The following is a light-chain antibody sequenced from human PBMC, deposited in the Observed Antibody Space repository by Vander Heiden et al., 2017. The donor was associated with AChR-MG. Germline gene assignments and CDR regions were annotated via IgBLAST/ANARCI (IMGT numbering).Light chain of an antibody. CDR1: QSVSSTY. J-gene: IGKJ2*01. CDR3: QQYRKAPVRSI. CDR2: GAA. V-gene: IGKV3-20*01. Sequence: EIVLTQSPGTLSLSPGDIATLYCRASQSVSSTYLAWYKKKPGQRPRLLIYGAATRAMGIKDRFSGSGDGTDFTLTISRREPEDFAVYYCQQYRKAPVRSIVGQGTKLEIK.